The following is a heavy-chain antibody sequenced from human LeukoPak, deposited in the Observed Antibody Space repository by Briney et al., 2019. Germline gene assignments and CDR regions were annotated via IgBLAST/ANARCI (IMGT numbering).Heavy chain of an antibody. V-gene: IGHV4-34*01. CDR3: ARRFIPGTIDY. D-gene: IGHD4-17*01. CDR2: ISQSGST. Sequence: PSETLSLTCGVSGGSFSFYYWSWIRQPPGKGLEWIGEISQSGSTNYNPSLKSRVNISLDTSENQFSLKLSSVTAADTAVYYCARRFIPGTIDYWGQGTLVTVSS. CDR1: GGSFSFYY. J-gene: IGHJ4*02.